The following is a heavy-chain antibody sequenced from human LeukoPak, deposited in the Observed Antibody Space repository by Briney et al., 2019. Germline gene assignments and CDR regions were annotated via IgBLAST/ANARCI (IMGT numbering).Heavy chain of an antibody. D-gene: IGHD5-18*01. J-gene: IGHJ5*02. CDR3: ARGAVQLWPNWFDP. CDR1: GGSFSGYY. CDR2: INHSGST. V-gene: IGHV4-34*01. Sequence: SETLSLTCAVYGGSFSGYYWSRIRQPPGKGLEWIGEINHSGSTNYNPSLKSRVTISVDTSKNQFSLKLSSVTAADTAVYYCARGAVQLWPNWFDPWGQGTLVTVSS.